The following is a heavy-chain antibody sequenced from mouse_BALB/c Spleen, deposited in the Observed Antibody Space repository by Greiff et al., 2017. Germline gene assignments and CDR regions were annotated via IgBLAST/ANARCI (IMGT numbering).Heavy chain of an antibody. V-gene: IGHV3-2*02. J-gene: IGHJ4*01. CDR1: GYSITSDYA. CDR3: ARGLDVDY. CDR2: ISYSGST. D-gene: IGHD3-1*01. Sequence: EVKLMESGPGLVKPSQSLSLTCTVTGYSITSDYAWNWIRQFPGNKLEWMGYISYSGSTSYNPSLKSRISITRDTSKNQFFLQLNSVTTEDTATYYCARGLDVDYWGQGTSVTVSS.